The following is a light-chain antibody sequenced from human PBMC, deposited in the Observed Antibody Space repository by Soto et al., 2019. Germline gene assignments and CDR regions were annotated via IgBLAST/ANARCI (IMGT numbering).Light chain of an antibody. CDR1: QSVSSN. J-gene: IGKJ4*01. Sequence: VMTQSPATLSVSPGERATLSCRASQSVSSNFRWYQKNPGQPPRLLIYGASTRATGIPARFSGSGSGTEFTLTISNLQSEDFAVYHCQQYNTSPLTFGGGTKVEIK. CDR3: QQYNTSPLT. V-gene: IGKV3-15*01. CDR2: GAS.